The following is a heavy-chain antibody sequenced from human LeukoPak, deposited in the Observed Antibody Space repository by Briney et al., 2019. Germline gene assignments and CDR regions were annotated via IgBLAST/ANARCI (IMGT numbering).Heavy chain of an antibody. CDR2: INPNSGGT. V-gene: IGHV1-2*02. Sequence: ASVKVSCKASGYTFIGYYMHWVRQAPGQGLEGMGWINPNSGGTNYAQNFQGRVTMTRDTSISTAYMELSRLRSDDTAVYYCARASYSSGGFDYWGQGTLVTVSS. CDR3: ARASYSSGGFDY. D-gene: IGHD6-19*01. J-gene: IGHJ4*02. CDR1: GYTFIGYY.